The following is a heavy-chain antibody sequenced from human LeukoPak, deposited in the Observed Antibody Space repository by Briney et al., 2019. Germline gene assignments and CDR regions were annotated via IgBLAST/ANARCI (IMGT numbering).Heavy chain of an antibody. CDR3: ARGHRIVVVPAATDY. Sequence: GGSLRLSCAASGFTFSSYAMHWVRQAPGKGLEWVAVISYDGSNKYYADSVKGRFTISRDNSKNTLYLQMNSLRAEDTAVYYCARGHRIVVVPAATDYWGQGTLVTVSS. D-gene: IGHD2-2*01. V-gene: IGHV3-30-3*01. J-gene: IGHJ4*02. CDR2: ISYDGSNK. CDR1: GFTFSSYA.